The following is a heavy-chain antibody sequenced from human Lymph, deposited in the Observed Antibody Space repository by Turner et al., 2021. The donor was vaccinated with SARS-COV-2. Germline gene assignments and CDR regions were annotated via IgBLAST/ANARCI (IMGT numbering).Heavy chain of an antibody. CDR2: IYPGDSDT. J-gene: IGHJ4*02. Sequence: EVQLVQSGAEVKKLGESLKISCKGSGYSFPTYWIGWVRQMPGKGLEWMEIIYPGDSDTIYSPSFQGQVTISADKSISTAYLQWSSLKASDTAMYYCARLPIARGYSGYDFYYFDYWGQGTLVTVSS. V-gene: IGHV5-51*01. CDR3: ARLPIARGYSGYDFYYFDY. CDR1: GYSFPTYW. D-gene: IGHD5-12*01.